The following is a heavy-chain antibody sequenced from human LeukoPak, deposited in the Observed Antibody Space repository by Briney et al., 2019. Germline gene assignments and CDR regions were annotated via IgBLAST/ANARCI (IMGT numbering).Heavy chain of an antibody. V-gene: IGHV4-59*01. J-gene: IGHJ4*02. CDR2: IYYSGST. D-gene: IGHD5-12*01. CDR3: ARGDSGSDSLLDY. CDR1: GGSISSYY. Sequence: SETLSLTCTVSGGSISSYYWSWIRQPPGKGLEWIGYIYYSGSTNYNPSLKSRVTISVDTSKNQFTLKHSSVTAADTAVYYCARGDSGSDSLLDYWGQGTLVTVPS.